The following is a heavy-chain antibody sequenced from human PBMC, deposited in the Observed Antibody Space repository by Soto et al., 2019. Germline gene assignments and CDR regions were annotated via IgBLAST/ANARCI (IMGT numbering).Heavy chain of an antibody. CDR1: GFAFSNYW. V-gene: IGHV3-33*08. D-gene: IGHD3-22*01. Sequence: PGGSLRLSCAAAGFAFSNYWMHWVRQAPGKGLEWVAVIWYDGSNKYYADSVKGRFTISRDNSKNMLYLQMNSLRAEDTAVYYCAREADYYDSSGPNWFDPWGQGTLVSVSS. CDR2: IWYDGSNK. J-gene: IGHJ5*02. CDR3: AREADYYDSSGPNWFDP.